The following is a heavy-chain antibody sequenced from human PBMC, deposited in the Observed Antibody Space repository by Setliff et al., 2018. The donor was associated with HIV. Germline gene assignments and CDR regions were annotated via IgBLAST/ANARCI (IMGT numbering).Heavy chain of an antibody. CDR3: ARDKGRPHYYDDTGSYRSDALDI. Sequence: SETLSLTCAVYGGSFSGYYWSWIRQPPGKGLEWIGYVSHTGYTYYNPSLKSRVDMSLDISKNQFSLNVSFVTAADTAVYYCARDKGRPHYYDDTGSYRSDALDIWGQGTMVTVSS. D-gene: IGHD3-22*01. CDR1: GGSFSGYY. J-gene: IGHJ3*02. CDR2: VSHTGYT. V-gene: IGHV4-34*01.